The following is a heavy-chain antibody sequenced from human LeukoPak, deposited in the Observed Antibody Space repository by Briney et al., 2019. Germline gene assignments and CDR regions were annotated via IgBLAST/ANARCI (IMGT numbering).Heavy chain of an antibody. CDR2: IIPIFGTA. V-gene: IGHV1-69*05. Sequence: GASVKVSCKASGDTFSSYAINWVRQAPGQGLEWMGGIIPIFGTANYAQRLQGRVTMTTDTSTSTAYMELRSLRSDDTAVYYCARDHSSSGQLFDYWGQGTLVTVST. CDR1: GDTFSSYA. J-gene: IGHJ4*02. CDR3: ARDHSSSGQLFDY. D-gene: IGHD6-19*01.